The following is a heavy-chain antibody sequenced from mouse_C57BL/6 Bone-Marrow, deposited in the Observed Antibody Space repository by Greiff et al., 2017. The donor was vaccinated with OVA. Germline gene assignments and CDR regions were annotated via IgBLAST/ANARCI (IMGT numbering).Heavy chain of an antibody. CDR2: IHPNSGST. J-gene: IGHJ2*01. Sequence: QVQLQQPGAELVKPGASVKMSCKASGYTFTSYWMHWVKQRPGQGLEWIGMIHPNSGSTNYNEKFKSKATLTVDKSSSTAYMQLSSLTSEDSAVYYCARRLGSSPFDYWGQGTTLTVSS. CDR1: GYTFTSYW. CDR3: ARRLGSSPFDY. D-gene: IGHD1-1*01. V-gene: IGHV1-64*01.